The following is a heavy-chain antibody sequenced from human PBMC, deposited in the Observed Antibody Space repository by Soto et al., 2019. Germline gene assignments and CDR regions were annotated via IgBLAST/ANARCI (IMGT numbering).Heavy chain of an antibody. CDR2: MNPNSGNT. V-gene: IGHV1-8*01. D-gene: IGHD3-22*01. CDR3: ARIPSYDTSGPLDYYYGMDV. Sequence: QVQLVQSGAEVKKPGASVTVSCTASGYMFTSYDIGWVRQATGQGLEWMGWMNPNSGNTRYAQNFQGRVTMTSHTSMGTAYMELSSLRSDDTAVYYCARIPSYDTSGPLDYYYGMDVWGQGTTVTVSS. J-gene: IGHJ6*02. CDR1: GYMFTSYD.